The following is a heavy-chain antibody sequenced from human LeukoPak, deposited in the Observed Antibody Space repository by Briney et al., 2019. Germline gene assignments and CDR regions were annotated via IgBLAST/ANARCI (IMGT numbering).Heavy chain of an antibody. D-gene: IGHD3-10*01. CDR2: MNPNSGNT. V-gene: IGHV1-8*02. J-gene: IGHJ4*02. Sequence: ASVKVSCKASGYTFTSYGISWVRQATGQGLEWIGWMNPNSGNTGDAQKFQGRVTMTRNTSISTAYMELSSLRSEDTAVYYCARGRIDYGSGSPHWGQGTLVTVSS. CDR1: GYTFTSYG. CDR3: ARGRIDYGSGSPH.